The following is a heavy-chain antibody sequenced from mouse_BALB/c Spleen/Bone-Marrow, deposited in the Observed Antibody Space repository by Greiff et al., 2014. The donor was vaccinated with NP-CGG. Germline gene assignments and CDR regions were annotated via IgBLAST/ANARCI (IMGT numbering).Heavy chain of an antibody. Sequence: VQLQQSGAELVRPGSSVKISCKASGYTFTNFWMNWVKQRPGQGLEWIGQIHPGDGDTNNNGKFKGKATLTTDKSSSTAYMQLSSLISEAFAVFFCERFYFVNLDYGGQAPPLPVSS. J-gene: IGHJ2*01. D-gene: IGHD2-1*01. CDR1: GYTFTNFW. CDR3: ERFYFVNLDY. CDR2: IHPGDGDT. V-gene: IGHV1-80*01.